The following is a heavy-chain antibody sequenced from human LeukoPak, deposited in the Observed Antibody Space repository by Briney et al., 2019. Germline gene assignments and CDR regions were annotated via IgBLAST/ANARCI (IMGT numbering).Heavy chain of an antibody. Sequence: PGGSLRLSCEPSGFSFADHYMSWIRQAPGKGLEWVSYMSNSGSIIYYADSVKGRFTISRDNTKTFLYLQMNTLRDEDTAVYYCARLGFGEHYFYYYMDAWGKGTAVTVSS. V-gene: IGHV3-11*01. J-gene: IGHJ6*03. CDR1: GFSFADHY. CDR3: ARLGFGEHYFYYYMDA. CDR2: MSNSGSII. D-gene: IGHD3-10*01.